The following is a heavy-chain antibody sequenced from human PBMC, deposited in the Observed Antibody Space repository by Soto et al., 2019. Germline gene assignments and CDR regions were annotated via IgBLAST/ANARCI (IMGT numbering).Heavy chain of an antibody. D-gene: IGHD6-13*01. Sequence: QGQLVQSGPEVKKPGASVKVSCKTSGYTFSRYGISWVRQAPGQGLEWMGWISGYNGDTNYAQKVQGRVTMTIDASRYAAYMGLRSLRSDGTGICCCGKDGQPPYYYCGMDVWGQGTTVTVSS. CDR3: GKDGQPPYYYCGMDV. V-gene: IGHV1-18*01. J-gene: IGHJ6*02. CDR1: GYTFSRYG. CDR2: ISGYNGDT.